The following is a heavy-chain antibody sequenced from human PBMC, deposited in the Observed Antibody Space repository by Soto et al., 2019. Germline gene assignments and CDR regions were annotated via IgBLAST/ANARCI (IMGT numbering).Heavy chain of an antibody. J-gene: IGHJ6*02. CDR3: ARETGATLYGIDV. V-gene: IGHV3-33*01. CDR2: IWYDGSNK. CDR1: GFTFSAYG. Sequence: PGGSLRLSCAASGFTFSAYGMHWVRQAPGKGLEWVAVIWYDGSNKYYVGSVKGRFTISRDDSKNTLYLQMNSLRAEDTAVYDCARETGATLYGIDVWGQGTTVTVSS. D-gene: IGHD7-27*01.